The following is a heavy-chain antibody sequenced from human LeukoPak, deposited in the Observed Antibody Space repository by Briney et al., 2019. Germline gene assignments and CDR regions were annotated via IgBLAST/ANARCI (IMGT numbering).Heavy chain of an antibody. Sequence: SETLSLTCAVYGGSFSGYYWSWIRQPPGKGLEWIGSIYYSGSTYYNPSLKSRVTISVDTSKNQFSLKLSSVTAADTAVYYCARDGGLLWFGELWGFFDYWGQGTLVTVSS. J-gene: IGHJ4*02. CDR3: ARDGGLLWFGELWGFFDY. CDR2: IYYSGST. V-gene: IGHV4-34*01. D-gene: IGHD3-10*01. CDR1: GGSFSGYY.